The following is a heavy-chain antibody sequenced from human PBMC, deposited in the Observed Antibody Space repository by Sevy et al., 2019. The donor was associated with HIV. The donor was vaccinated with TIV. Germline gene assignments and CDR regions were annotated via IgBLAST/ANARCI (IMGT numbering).Heavy chain of an antibody. CDR2: IKSKTDGGTT. CDR1: GFTFSNAW. V-gene: IGHV3-15*01. CDR3: TVIHSSGYHDY. Sequence: GGYLRLSCAASGFTFSNAWMSWVRQAPGKGLEWVGRIKSKTDGGTTDYAAPVKGRFTISRDDSKNTLYLQMNSLKTEDTAVYYCTVIHSSGYHDYWGQGTLVTVSS. D-gene: IGHD3-22*01. J-gene: IGHJ4*02.